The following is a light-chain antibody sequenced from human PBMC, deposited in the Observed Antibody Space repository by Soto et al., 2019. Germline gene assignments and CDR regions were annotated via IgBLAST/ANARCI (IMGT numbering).Light chain of an antibody. CDR3: RQYGSSPGT. CDR1: QSVSNSY. Sequence: EIVLTQSPGTLSLSPGERATLSCRASQSVSNSYLAWYQQKPGQAPRLLIYGASSRATGIPDRFSGSGSGTDFTLTISRLEPEDFAVYYCRQYGSSPGTFGQGTKVEIK. J-gene: IGKJ1*01. V-gene: IGKV3-20*01. CDR2: GAS.